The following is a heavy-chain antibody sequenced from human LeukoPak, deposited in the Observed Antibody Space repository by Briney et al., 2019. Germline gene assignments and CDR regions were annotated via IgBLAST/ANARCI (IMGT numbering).Heavy chain of an antibody. V-gene: IGHV4-39*01. CDR3: ARQGADSSGYSAFDI. Sequence: PSETLSLTCTVSGGSISSNSHYWGWIRQPPGKGLEWIGSIYYSGSTYYNPSLKSRVTTSVDTSKNQFSLKLSSVTAADTAVYYCARQGADSSGYSAFDIWGQGTMVTVSS. CDR2: IYYSGST. J-gene: IGHJ3*02. D-gene: IGHD3-22*01. CDR1: GGSISSNSHY.